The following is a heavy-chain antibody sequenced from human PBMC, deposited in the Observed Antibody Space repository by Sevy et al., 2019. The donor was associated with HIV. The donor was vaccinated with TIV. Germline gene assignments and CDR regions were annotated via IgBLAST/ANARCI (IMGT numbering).Heavy chain of an antibody. CDR1: GFTFSVYW. D-gene: IGHD5-18*01. CDR3: VREGVGGYSYSLDQ. J-gene: IGHJ4*02. V-gene: IGHV3-7*01. CDR2: MKEDGSDK. Sequence: GGSLRLSCAASGFTFSVYWMTWVRQAPGKGLEWVATMKEDGSDKDYVDSVKGRFTISRDNAKNSLYLQMNSLRAEDTAVYYCVREGVGGYSYSLDQWRLGTLVTVSS.